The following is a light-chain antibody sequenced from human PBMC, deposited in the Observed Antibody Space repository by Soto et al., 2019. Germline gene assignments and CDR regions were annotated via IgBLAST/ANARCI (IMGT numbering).Light chain of an antibody. V-gene: IGKV1D-12*01. CDR1: QGISSW. CDR3: QQADTFPIT. CDR2: AAS. Sequence: DIQMTQSPSSVSASVGGRVTITCRASQGISSWLAWYQQKPGKAPKLLIYAASSLQSGVPSMFSGSGFGTDFTLTIRSLQPEDSAIYYCQQADTFPITFGPGTRLEIK. J-gene: IGKJ5*01.